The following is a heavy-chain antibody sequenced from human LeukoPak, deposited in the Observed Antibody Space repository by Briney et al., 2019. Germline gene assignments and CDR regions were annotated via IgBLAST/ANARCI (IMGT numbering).Heavy chain of an antibody. J-gene: IGHJ3*02. CDR3: ARDNSYDAFDI. Sequence: SEGLSLTCAVSGGSMCSYYWSWIRQPPGKGLGWLGYIYYSGSTNYNPSLKSRVTISVDTSKNQFSLKLSSVTAADTAVYYCARDNSYDAFDIWGQGTMVTVSS. CDR1: GGSMCSYY. CDR2: IYYSGST. D-gene: IGHD5-18*01. V-gene: IGHV4-59*01.